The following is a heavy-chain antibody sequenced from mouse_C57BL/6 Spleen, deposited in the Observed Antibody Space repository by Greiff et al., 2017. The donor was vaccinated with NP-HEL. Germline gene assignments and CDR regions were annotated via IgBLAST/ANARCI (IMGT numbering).Heavy chain of an antibody. Sequence: EVQLQQSGAELVKPGASVKLSCTASGFNINDYYMHWVKQRTEQGLEWIGRIDPEDGETKYAPNFQGKATITADTSSNTAYLQLSSLTSEDTAVYYCARYGYYGNYRYFDVWGTGTTVTVSS. D-gene: IGHD2-1*01. CDR2: IDPEDGET. V-gene: IGHV14-2*01. CDR1: GFNINDYY. J-gene: IGHJ1*03. CDR3: ARYGYYGNYRYFDV.